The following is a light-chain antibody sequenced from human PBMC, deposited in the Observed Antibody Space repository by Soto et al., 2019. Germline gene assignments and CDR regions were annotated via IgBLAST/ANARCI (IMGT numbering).Light chain of an antibody. CDR2: EVA. CDR1: SXDIGFYNY. V-gene: IGLV2-14*01. Sequence: QSVLTQPASVSGSPGQAFTISCTGTSXDIGFYNYVSWYQQHPGEAPKLIIYEVAKRPSGVSSRFSGSKSGNTASLTISGLQAEDEADYHCSSYTSTSPLYVFGTGTKVTVL. CDR3: SSYTSTSPLYV. J-gene: IGLJ1*01.